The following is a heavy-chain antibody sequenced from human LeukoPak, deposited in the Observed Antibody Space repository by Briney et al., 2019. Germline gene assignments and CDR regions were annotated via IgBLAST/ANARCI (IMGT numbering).Heavy chain of an antibody. Sequence: PGGSLGLSCAASGFTFSSYGVHWVRQAPGKGLEWVAVISHDGSSQYYADSVKGRFTISRDNSKNTLYLQMNSLRAEDTAVYYCAKDNYYDSAAYSDYWGQGTLVTVSS. J-gene: IGHJ4*02. V-gene: IGHV3-30*19. CDR2: ISHDGSSQ. CDR1: GFTFSSYG. D-gene: IGHD3-22*01. CDR3: AKDNYYDSAAYSDY.